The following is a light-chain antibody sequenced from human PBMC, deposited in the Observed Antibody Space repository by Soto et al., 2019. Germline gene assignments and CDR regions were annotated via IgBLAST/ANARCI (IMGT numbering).Light chain of an antibody. CDR1: SSDIGSYKH. CDR3: SSYASSRSYV. CDR2: EVS. V-gene: IGLV2-14*03. J-gene: IGLJ1*01. Sequence: QSLLNQPVSVSGSPGQSVTISCTGTSSDIGSYKHVSWYQQYPGKAPKLMIYEVSDRPSGVSNRFSGSKSGNTASLTISGLQAEDEADYYCSSYASSRSYVFGTGTKVTVL.